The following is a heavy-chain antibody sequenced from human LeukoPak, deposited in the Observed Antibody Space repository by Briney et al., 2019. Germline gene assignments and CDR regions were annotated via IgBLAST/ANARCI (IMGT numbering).Heavy chain of an antibody. CDR2: IYWDDDK. J-gene: IGHJ4*02. CDR1: GFSLSTSGVG. Sequence: SGPTLVKPTQTLTLTCTFSGFSLSTSGVGVGWIRQPPGKALEWLALIYWDDDKRYSPSLKSRLTITKDTSKNRVVLTMTNMDPVDTATYYCAHSPYCSGGSCYSFYGDYFDYWGQGTLVTVSS. D-gene: IGHD2-15*01. V-gene: IGHV2-5*02. CDR3: AHSPYCSGGSCYSFYGDYFDY.